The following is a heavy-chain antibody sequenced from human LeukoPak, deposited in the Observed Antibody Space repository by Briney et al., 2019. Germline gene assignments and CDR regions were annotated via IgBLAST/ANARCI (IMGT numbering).Heavy chain of an antibody. CDR1: GGSISSYC. CDR3: ARETYCYGMDV. V-gene: IGHV4-59*01. Sequence: PSETLSLTCTVSGGSISSYCWSWIRQPPGKGLEWIGYIYYSGSTNYNPSLKSRVTISVDTSKNQFSLKLSSVAAADTAVYYCARETYCYGMDVWGQGTTVTVSS. CDR2: IYYSGST. J-gene: IGHJ6*02.